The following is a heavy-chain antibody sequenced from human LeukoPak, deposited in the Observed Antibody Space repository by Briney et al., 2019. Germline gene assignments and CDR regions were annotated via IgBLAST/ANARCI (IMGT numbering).Heavy chain of an antibody. V-gene: IGHV1-69*01. J-gene: IGHJ4*02. CDR1: GGTFSSYA. Sequence: GASVKVSCKASGGTFSSYAISWVRQAPGQGLEWMGGIIPIFGTANYAQKFQGRVTITADESTSTAYMELSSLRSEDTAVYYCASIVRDGYTIRGYFDYWGQGTLVTVSS. D-gene: IGHD5-24*01. CDR3: ASIVRDGYTIRGYFDY. CDR2: IIPIFGTA.